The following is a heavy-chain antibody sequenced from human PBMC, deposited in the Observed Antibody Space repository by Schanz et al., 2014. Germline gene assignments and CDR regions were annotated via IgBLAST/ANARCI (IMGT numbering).Heavy chain of an antibody. J-gene: IGHJ4*02. CDR3: ARDGVAATTDFEY. CDR2: IKQDESER. CDR1: GFTFSTYW. D-gene: IGHD1-1*01. Sequence: EVQLVESGGGLVQPGGSLRLSCAASGFTFSTYWMSWVRQAPGKGLEWVANIKQDESERSYVDSVKGRFTISRDNAKNSLYLQMNSLRAEDTAVYYCARDGVAATTDFEYWGRGALVTVSS. V-gene: IGHV3-7*01.